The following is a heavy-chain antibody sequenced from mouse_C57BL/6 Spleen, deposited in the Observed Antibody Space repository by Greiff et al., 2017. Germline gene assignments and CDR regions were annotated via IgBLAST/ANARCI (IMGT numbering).Heavy chain of an antibody. D-gene: IGHD2-3*01. CDR3: TRGGYYSPYFDY. J-gene: IGHJ2*01. Sequence: QVQLKESGAELVRPGASVTLSCKASGYTFTDYEMHWVKQTPVHGLEWIGAIDPETGGTAYNQKFKGKAILTADKSSSTAYMELRSLTSEDSAVDYCTRGGYYSPYFDYWGQGTTLTVSS. V-gene: IGHV1-15*01. CDR2: IDPETGGT. CDR1: GYTFTDYE.